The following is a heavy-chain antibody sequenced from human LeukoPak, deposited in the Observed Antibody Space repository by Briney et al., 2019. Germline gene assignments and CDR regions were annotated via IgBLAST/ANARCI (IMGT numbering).Heavy chain of an antibody. J-gene: IGHJ4*02. Sequence: GASVKVSCKASGYTFTSYDINWVRQATGQGLEWMGWMNPNSGNTGYAQKFQGRVTMTRNTSISTAYMELSSLRSEDTAVYYCARVLEEYCGGDCYNLGYWGQGTLVTVSS. V-gene: IGHV1-8*01. D-gene: IGHD2-21*02. CDR1: GYTFTSYD. CDR3: ARVLEEYCGGDCYNLGY. CDR2: MNPNSGNT.